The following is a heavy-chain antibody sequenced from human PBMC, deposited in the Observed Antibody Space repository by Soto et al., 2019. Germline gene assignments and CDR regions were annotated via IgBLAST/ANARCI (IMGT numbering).Heavy chain of an antibody. CDR1: GGSLSSSAYS. D-gene: IGHD3-22*01. Sequence: SETLSLTCAVSGGSLSSSAYSWSWLRQPPGKGLEWIGFIYQSGSTYYNPSLKSRVTMSLDRPKNQFSLKLSSVTAADTAVYYCARELLFYDSDGFSWDDAFDIWGQGTMVTVSS. CDR2: IYQSGST. J-gene: IGHJ3*02. CDR3: ARELLFYDSDGFSWDDAFDI. V-gene: IGHV4-30-2*01.